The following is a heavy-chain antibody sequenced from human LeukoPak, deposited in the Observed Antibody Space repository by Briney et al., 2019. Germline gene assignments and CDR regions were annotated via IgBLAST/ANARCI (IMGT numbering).Heavy chain of an antibody. V-gene: IGHV3-30*04. CDR1: GFTFRSFP. J-gene: IGHJ2*01. CDR2: ISTDESYT. Sequence: GGSLSLSCAVSGFTFRSFPFHWVRPPPRTGLEWVAAISTDESYTHHADTVKGRVTISRDNPMNTLYLQMNGLRPEDTAVYYCARGLNPGWWYFDHWGRGTLVTVSS. D-gene: IGHD1-14*01. CDR3: ARGLNPGWWYFDH.